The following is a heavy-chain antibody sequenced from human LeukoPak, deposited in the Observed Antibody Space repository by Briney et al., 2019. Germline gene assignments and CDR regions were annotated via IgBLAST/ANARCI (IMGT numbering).Heavy chain of an antibody. Sequence: SETLSLTCTVSGGSISSSDYYWGWIRQPPGPGLEWIGNIYYSGSTYYNPSLKSRVTISVDTSKNQFSLKLSSVTAADTAVYFCARRGSGWTDCFDPWGQGTLVTVSS. CDR2: IYYSGST. D-gene: IGHD6-19*01. V-gene: IGHV4-39*01. J-gene: IGHJ5*02. CDR1: GGSISSSDYY. CDR3: ARRGSGWTDCFDP.